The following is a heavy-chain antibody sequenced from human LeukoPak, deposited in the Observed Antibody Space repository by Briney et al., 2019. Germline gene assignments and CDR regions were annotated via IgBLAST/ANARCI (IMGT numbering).Heavy chain of an antibody. CDR3: ARDPYSGSYGPYYYYYMDV. CDR1: GFTFSSYS. CDR2: ITSSSSYI. D-gene: IGHD1-26*01. J-gene: IGHJ6*03. V-gene: IGHV3-21*06. Sequence: GGSLRLSCAASGFTFSSYSMNWVRQAPGKGPEWVSSITSSSSYIYYADSVKGRFTISRDNAKNSLYPQMDSLRVEDTAVYYCARDPYSGSYGPYYYYYMDVWGKGTTVTISS.